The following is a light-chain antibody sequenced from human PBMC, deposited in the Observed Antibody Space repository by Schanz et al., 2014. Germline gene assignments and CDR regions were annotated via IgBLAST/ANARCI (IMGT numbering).Light chain of an antibody. CDR2: GAS. J-gene: IGKJ1*01. Sequence: EIVMTQSPATLSVSPGERATLSCRASQSVSSNLAWYQQKPGQAPRLLIYGASTRATGIPARFSGSGSGTEFTLTISSLQAEDVAVYYCQQYLVYRTFGQGTKVEIK. CDR3: QQYLVYRT. CDR1: QSVSSN. V-gene: IGKV3-15*01.